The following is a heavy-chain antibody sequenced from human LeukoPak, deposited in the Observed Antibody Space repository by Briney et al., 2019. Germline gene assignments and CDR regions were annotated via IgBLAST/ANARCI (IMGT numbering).Heavy chain of an antibody. CDR2: IYYSGST. Sequence: SEALSLTCAVYGGSFSSSNYYWGWIRQPPGKGLEWIGSIYYSGSTHYNPSLKSRVTVSVDTSKNQFSLKLRSVTAADTAVYYCARQPYGSYCGGDCYQPYYFDYWGQGTLVTVSS. J-gene: IGHJ4*02. V-gene: IGHV4-39*01. D-gene: IGHD2-21*02. CDR3: ARQPYGSYCGGDCYQPYYFDY. CDR1: GGSFSSSNYY.